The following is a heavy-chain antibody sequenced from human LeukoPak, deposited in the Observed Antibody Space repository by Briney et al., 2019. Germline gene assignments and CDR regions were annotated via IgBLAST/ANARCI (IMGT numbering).Heavy chain of an antibody. Sequence: ASVKVSCKASGYTFTGYYMHWVRQAPGQGLEWMGWINPNSGGTNYAQKFQGWVTMTRDTSISTAYMELSRLRSDDTAVYYCARGGYSYGEAREGDELDYWGQGTLVTVSS. CDR2: INPNSGGT. D-gene: IGHD5-18*01. CDR3: ARGGYSYGEAREGDELDY. V-gene: IGHV1-2*04. J-gene: IGHJ4*02. CDR1: GYTFTGYY.